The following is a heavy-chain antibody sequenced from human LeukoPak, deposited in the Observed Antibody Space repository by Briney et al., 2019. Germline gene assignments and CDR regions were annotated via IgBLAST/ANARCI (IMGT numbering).Heavy chain of an antibody. CDR2: IYYSGST. Sequence: SETLSLTCTVSGGSISSSSYYWGWIRQPPGKGLEWIGSIYYSGSTYYNPSLKSRVTISVDTSKNQFSLKLSSVTAADTAVYYCARPGGSGYDASDIWGQGTMVTVSS. V-gene: IGHV4-39*01. CDR3: ARPGGSGYDASDI. D-gene: IGHD3-3*01. CDR1: GGSISSSSYY. J-gene: IGHJ3*02.